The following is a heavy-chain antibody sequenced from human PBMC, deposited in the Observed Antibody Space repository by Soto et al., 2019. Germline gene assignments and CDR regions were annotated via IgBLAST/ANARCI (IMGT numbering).Heavy chain of an antibody. J-gene: IGHJ4*02. D-gene: IGHD3-10*01. CDR3: ARGGGWVGEAFFDS. CDR1: GYTFTSYT. V-gene: IGHV1-3*01. Sequence: QVQLEQSGAEVKKPGASVKVSCKTSGYTFTSYTLHWVRQAPGQGLEWMGWINAGNGREKYSQRFQDRVSLSADKSETPAYMEVRSPISEDTAMYYWARGGGWVGEAFFDSWGQGTMVTVSS. CDR2: INAGNGRE.